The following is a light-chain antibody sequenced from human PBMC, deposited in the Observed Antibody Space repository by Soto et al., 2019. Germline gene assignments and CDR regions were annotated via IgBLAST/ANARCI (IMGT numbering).Light chain of an antibody. CDR2: AAS. CDR1: QSVSSN. J-gene: IGKJ5*01. CDR3: QQYNEWPPFT. Sequence: ETVLTQSPGTLSLSPGERATLSCRASQSVSSNYVAWYQQKPGQAPRLVIYAASTRATGIPDRFSGSVSGTEFTLTISSLQSEDFAVYYCQQYNEWPPFTFGQGTRWRI. V-gene: IGKV3-15*01.